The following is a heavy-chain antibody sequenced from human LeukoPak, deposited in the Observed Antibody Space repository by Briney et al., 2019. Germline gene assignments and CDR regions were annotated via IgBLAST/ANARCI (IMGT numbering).Heavy chain of an antibody. CDR1: GFTFSTYG. D-gene: IGHD3-10*02. V-gene: IGHV3-23*01. Sequence: GGSLRLSCAASGFTFSTYGMSWVRQAPGKGLEWVSAIISGSGVTTYYADSVKGRFTISRDNSKNTLYLQMNSLRDEDTAVYYCAELGITMIGGVWGKGTTVTISS. J-gene: IGHJ6*04. CDR3: AELGITMIGGV. CDR2: IISGSGVTT.